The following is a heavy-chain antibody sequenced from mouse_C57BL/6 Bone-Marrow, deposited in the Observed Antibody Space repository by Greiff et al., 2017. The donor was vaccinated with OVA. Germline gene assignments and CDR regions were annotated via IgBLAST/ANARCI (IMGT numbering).Heavy chain of an antibody. CDR3: ARHEEGYYYGSSYDY. CDR2: FYPGSGSI. Sequence: VMLVESGAELVKPGASVKLSCKASGYTFTEYTIHWVKQRSGQGLEWIGWFYPGSGSIKYNEKFKDKATLTADKSSSTVYMELSRLTSEDSAVYFCARHEEGYYYGSSYDYWGQGTTLAVSS. CDR1: GYTFTEYT. D-gene: IGHD1-1*01. J-gene: IGHJ2*01. V-gene: IGHV1-62-2*01.